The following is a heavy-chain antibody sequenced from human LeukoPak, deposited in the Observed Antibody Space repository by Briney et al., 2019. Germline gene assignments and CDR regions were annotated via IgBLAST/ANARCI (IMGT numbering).Heavy chain of an antibody. D-gene: IGHD2-15*01. J-gene: IGHJ4*02. Sequence: ASVKVSCKASGYTFTSYGIIWVRQAPGQGLEWMGWISAYNGNTNYAQKLQGRVTMTTDTSTSTAYMELRSLRSDDTAVYYCARDLGYCSGGSCSGWGQGTLVTVSS. CDR2: ISAYNGNT. CDR3: ARDLGYCSGGSCSG. CDR1: GYTFTSYG. V-gene: IGHV1-18*01.